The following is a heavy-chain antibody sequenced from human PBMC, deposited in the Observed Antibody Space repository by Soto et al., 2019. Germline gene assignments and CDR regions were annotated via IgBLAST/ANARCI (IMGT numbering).Heavy chain of an antibody. CDR1: GFTFSSYA. J-gene: IGHJ5*01. V-gene: IGHV3-23*01. D-gene: IGHD4-17*01. CDR2: ITASGGRT. CDR3: AKDTRYADYVRWFDS. Sequence: GGSLRLSCTASGFTFSSYAMTWVRQAPGRGLEGVSGITASGGRTFYADSVKGRFTISRDNSRSTLYLQMNSLRAEGTAIYYCAKDTRYADYVRWFDSWGQGTLVTVSS.